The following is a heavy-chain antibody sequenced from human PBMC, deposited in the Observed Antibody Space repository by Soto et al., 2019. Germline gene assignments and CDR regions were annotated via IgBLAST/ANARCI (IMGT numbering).Heavy chain of an antibody. V-gene: IGHV5-10-1*01. CDR2: IDPSDSYT. CDR3: AREEYSSTNYYYYGMDV. D-gene: IGHD6-6*01. CDR1: GYSFTSYW. J-gene: IGHJ6*02. Sequence: PGESLKISCKVSGYSFTSYWISWVRQMPGKGLEWMGRIDPSDSYTNYSPSFQGHVTISADKSISTAYLQWSSLKASDTAMYYCAREEYSSTNYYYYGMDVGGQGTTVTVP.